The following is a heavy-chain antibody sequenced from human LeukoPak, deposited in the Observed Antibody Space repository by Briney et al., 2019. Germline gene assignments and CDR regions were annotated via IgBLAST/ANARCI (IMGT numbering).Heavy chain of an antibody. Sequence: PGGSLRLSCAASGFTFSSYAMHWVRQAPGKGLEWVAVISYDGSNKYYADSVKGRFTISRDNSKNTLSLQLNSLRPEATAVYYCARRGSVVTGPAFDIWGQGTVVTVSS. J-gene: IGHJ3*02. CDR2: ISYDGSNK. CDR1: GFTFSSYA. D-gene: IGHD2-21*02. V-gene: IGHV3-30-3*01. CDR3: ARRGSVVTGPAFDI.